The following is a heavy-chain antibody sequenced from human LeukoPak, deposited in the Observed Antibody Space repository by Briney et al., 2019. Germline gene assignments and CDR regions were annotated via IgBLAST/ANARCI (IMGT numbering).Heavy chain of an antibody. J-gene: IGHJ4*02. CDR1: GFTFSNAW. V-gene: IGHV3-15*01. D-gene: IGHD3-22*01. Sequence: PGGSLRLSCAASGFTFSNAWMSWVRQAPGKGLEWVGRIKSKTDGGTTDYAAPVKGRFTISRDDSKNTLYLQMNSLKTEDTAVYYCTTSSGSYLYYFDYWGQGTLVTVSS. CDR2: IKSKTDGGTT. CDR3: TTSSGSYLYYFDY.